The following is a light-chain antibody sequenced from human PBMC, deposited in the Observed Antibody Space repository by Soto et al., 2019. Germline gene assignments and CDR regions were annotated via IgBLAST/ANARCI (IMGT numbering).Light chain of an antibody. V-gene: IGLV2-14*01. Sequence: QSALTQPASVSGSPGQSITISCTGTSSDVGGYIYVSWYQQHPGKAPKLMIYDVSNRPSGVSNRFSGSKSGNTASLTISGLQAEDEADYYCSSYTSSSTRVVFGGGTQLTVL. CDR2: DVS. J-gene: IGLJ2*01. CDR1: SSDVGGYIY. CDR3: SSYTSSSTRVV.